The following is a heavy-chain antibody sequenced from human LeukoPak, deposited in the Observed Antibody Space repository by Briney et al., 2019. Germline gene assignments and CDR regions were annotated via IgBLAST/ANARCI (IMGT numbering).Heavy chain of an antibody. CDR3: AREKLHPYYYYYYMDV. J-gene: IGHJ6*03. D-gene: IGHD1-7*01. CDR2: IKQDGSEK. Sequence: PGGSLRLSCAASGFTFSSYWMSWVRQAPGKGLEWVANIKQDGSEKYYVDSVKGRFTISRDNAKNSLYLQMNSLRAEDTAVYYCAREKLHPYYYYYYMDVWGKGTTVTVSS. CDR1: GFTFSSYW. V-gene: IGHV3-7*01.